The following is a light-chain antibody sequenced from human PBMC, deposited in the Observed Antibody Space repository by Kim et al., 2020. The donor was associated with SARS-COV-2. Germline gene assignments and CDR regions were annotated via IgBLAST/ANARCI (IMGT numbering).Light chain of an antibody. Sequence: GQSITMSCTGTRSDVGGYNYVSCDQHSPGKAPKLMVYAVSKPPSGVSNRFSGSKSGNTASLTISGLQAEDEADYYCTSYTSSITWVFGGGTQLTVL. CDR3: TSYTSSITWV. CDR2: AVS. V-gene: IGLV2-14*03. CDR1: RSDVGGYNY. J-gene: IGLJ3*02.